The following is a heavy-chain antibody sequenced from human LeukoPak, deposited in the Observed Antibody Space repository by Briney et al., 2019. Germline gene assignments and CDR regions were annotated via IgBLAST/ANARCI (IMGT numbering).Heavy chain of an antibody. J-gene: IGHJ4*02. V-gene: IGHV4-59*08. CDR3: TRHDSNFYYFKY. CDR1: GDSVNSYF. Sequence: SETLSLTCTVSGDSVNSYFWNWIRQPPGQGLEWIGYVSYSGITNYNPSLKSRVTISVDTSKNQSSLKLSSVTAADTAVYYCTRHDSNFYYFKYWGQGTLVTVCS. D-gene: IGHD3-22*01. CDR2: VSYSGIT.